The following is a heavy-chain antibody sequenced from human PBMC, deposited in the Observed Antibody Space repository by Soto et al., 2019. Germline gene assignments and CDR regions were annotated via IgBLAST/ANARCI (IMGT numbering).Heavy chain of an antibody. CDR2: IYPGDSNT. V-gene: IGHV5-51*01. J-gene: IGHJ6*02. Sequence: GESLKISCKVSGYSFTSYWIGWVRQMPGKGLEWMGIIYPGDSNTRYSPSLQGQVTISVDKSISTAYLQWSSLKATDTAMYYCARHAYDFWSGHPNPRYYYGMDVWGQGTTVTV. CDR3: ARHAYDFWSGHPNPRYYYGMDV. CDR1: GYSFTSYW. D-gene: IGHD3-3*01.